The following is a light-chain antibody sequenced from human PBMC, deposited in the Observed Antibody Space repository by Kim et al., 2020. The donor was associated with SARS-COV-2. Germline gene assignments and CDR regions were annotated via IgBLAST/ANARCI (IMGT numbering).Light chain of an antibody. CDR1: QGIGND. CDR2: AAS. Sequence: AIQMTQSPSSLSASVGDRVTITCRASQGIGNDLSWYQQKPGKAPNLLIYAASSLQSGVPSRFSGSGSGTEFTLTINSLQPEDFATYYCLQDYNFPCTFGPGTKVDIK. V-gene: IGKV1-6*01. J-gene: IGKJ3*01. CDR3: LQDYNFPCT.